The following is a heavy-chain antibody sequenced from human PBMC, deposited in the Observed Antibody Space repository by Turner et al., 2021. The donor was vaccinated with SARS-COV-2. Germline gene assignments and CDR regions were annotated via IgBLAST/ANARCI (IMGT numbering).Heavy chain of an antibody. CDR1: GITFTDSN. J-gene: IGHJ4*02. CDR2: ISYDGSGT. CDR3: VTGSYFRELAY. D-gene: IGHD1-26*01. V-gene: IGHV3-30-3*01. Sequence: QVQLLESGGGVVPPGRSPIPSCVVSGITFTDSNFHWVRQAPGKGLEWMEVISYDGSGTYYADSVKGRFTVSRDNSKNMVYFQMDSLRAEDTAVYYCVTGSYFRELAYWGQGTLVTVSS.